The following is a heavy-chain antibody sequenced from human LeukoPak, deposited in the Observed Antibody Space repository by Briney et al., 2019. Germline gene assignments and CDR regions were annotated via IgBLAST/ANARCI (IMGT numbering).Heavy chain of an antibody. CDR1: GFTFSDYY. CDR3: ARDWYCSSSICYTDRNWFDP. J-gene: IGHJ5*02. Sequence: KPGGSRRLSCAASGFTFSDYYMSWIRQAPGKGLEWVSYISTTSSYTDYADSVRGRFTISRDNAKNLLYLQMNSLRPEDTAVYYCARDWYCSSSICYTDRNWFDPWGQGTLVTVSS. CDR2: ISTTSSYT. D-gene: IGHD2-2*02. V-gene: IGHV3-11*05.